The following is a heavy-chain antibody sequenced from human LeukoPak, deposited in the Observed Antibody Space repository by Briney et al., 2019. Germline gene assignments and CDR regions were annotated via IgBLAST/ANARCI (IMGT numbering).Heavy chain of an antibody. D-gene: IGHD3-10*01. V-gene: IGHV3-21*01. CDR2: ITTSSSYM. Sequence: GGSLRLSCAASGFTFSAYNMNWVRRTPGKGLEWVSSITTSSSYMFYADSVRGRFTISRDNAKNSLYLQMNSLRAEDTAVYYCARLLVYNSGGEAFDYWGPGTLVTVSS. CDR1: GFTFSAYN. CDR3: ARLLVYNSGGEAFDY. J-gene: IGHJ4*02.